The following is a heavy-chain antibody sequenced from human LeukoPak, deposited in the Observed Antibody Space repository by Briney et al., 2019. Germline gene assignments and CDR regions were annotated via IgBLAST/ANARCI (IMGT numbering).Heavy chain of an antibody. CDR3: ARISAVTTIPDY. CDR1: GYTFTSYC. J-gene: IGHJ4*02. CDR2: INPSGGST. Sequence: ASVKVSCKASGYTFTSYCMHWVRQAPGQGLEWMGIINPSGGSTSYAQKFQGRVTTTRDMSTSTVYMELSSLRSEDTAVYYCARISAVTTIPDYWGQGTLVTVSS. V-gene: IGHV1-46*01. D-gene: IGHD4-11*01.